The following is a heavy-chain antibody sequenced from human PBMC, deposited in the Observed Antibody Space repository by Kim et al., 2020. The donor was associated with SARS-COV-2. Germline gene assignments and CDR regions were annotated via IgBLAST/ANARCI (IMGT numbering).Heavy chain of an antibody. CDR3: AASYDFWSGLMDV. Sequence: YADSEKCQFTVSKDNAKNSLYLKMNSLRAKDTALYYCAASYDFWSGLMDVWGKGTTVTVSS. D-gene: IGHD3-3*01. V-gene: IGHV3-9*01. J-gene: IGHJ6*04.